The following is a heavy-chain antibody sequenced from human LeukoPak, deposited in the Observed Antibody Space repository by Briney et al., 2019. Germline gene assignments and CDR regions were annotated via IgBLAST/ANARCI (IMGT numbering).Heavy chain of an antibody. D-gene: IGHD3-22*01. J-gene: IGHJ4*02. CDR2: IKQDGSEK. CDR3: ARDNYYDSSGYPD. V-gene: IGHV3-7*01. CDR1: PLTFNSYS. Sequence: GGSLRLSCTASPLTFNSYSLIWVRQAPGKGLEWVANIKQDGSEKYYVDSVKGRFTISRDNAKNSLYLQMNSLRAEDTAVYYCARDNYYDSSGYPDWGQGTLVTVSS.